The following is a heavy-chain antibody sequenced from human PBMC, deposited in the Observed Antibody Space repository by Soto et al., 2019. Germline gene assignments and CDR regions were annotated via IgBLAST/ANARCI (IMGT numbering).Heavy chain of an antibody. J-gene: IGHJ6*02. CDR2: INPNSGGT. D-gene: IGHD3-10*01. CDR1: GYTFTGYY. Sequence: ASVKVSCKASGYTFTGYYMHWVRQAPGQGLEWMGWINPNSGGTSYAQKFQGWVTMTRDTSISTAYMELSRLRSDDTAVYYCARARRYYGSGSYYNGSPSLYYGMDVWGQGTTVTVSS. CDR3: ARARRYYGSGSYYNGSPSLYYGMDV. V-gene: IGHV1-2*04.